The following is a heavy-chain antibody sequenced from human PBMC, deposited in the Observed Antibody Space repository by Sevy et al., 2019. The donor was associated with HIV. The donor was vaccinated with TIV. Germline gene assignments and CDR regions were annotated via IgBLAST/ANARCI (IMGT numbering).Heavy chain of an antibody. CDR1: GFTFSDYY. CDR2: ISSSGSTI. Sequence: GGSLRLSCAASGFTFSDYYMSWIRQAPGKGLEWVSYISSSGSTIYYGDSVKGRFTISRDNAKNSLYLQMNNLRAEDTAVYYCARDQYSSSSLFDYWGQGTLVTVSS. CDR3: ARDQYSSSSLFDY. V-gene: IGHV3-11*01. D-gene: IGHD6-6*01. J-gene: IGHJ4*02.